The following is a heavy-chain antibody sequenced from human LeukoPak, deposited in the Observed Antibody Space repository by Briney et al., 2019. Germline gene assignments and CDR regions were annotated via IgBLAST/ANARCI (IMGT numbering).Heavy chain of an antibody. J-gene: IGHJ4*02. Sequence: PGGSLRLSCVASGFTFSSYAMSWVRQAPGKGLEWVSAISGSGDSTYYADSVKGRFTISRVNSMNTLFLQMNSLRAEDTAVYYCANSYTSSSRTPFDCWGQGTLVTVSS. V-gene: IGHV3-23*01. D-gene: IGHD6-6*01. CDR2: ISGSGDST. CDR3: ANSYTSSSRTPFDC. CDR1: GFTFSSYA.